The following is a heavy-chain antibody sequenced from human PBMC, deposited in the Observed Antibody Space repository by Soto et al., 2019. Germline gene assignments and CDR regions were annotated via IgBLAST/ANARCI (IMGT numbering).Heavy chain of an antibody. CDR3: ARGLLMVYAP. CDR1: GYTFTGYD. V-gene: IGHV1-8*01. CDR2: MNPNSGNT. J-gene: IGHJ4*02. D-gene: IGHD2-8*01. Sequence: ASVKVCWKASGYTFTGYDINCGRQATGQGLEWMGWMNPNSGNTGYAQKFQGRVTMTRNTSISTAYMELSSLRSEDTAVYYCARGLLMVYAPWGQGTLVTVSS.